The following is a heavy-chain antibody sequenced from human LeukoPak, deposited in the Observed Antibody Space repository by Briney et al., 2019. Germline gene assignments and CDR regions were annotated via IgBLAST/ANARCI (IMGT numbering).Heavy chain of an antibody. J-gene: IGHJ4*02. Sequence: PGGSLRLSCAASGFTFSAYGMHWVRQAPGKGLEWVSFTGGSGGSKYYADSVKGRFIISRDNSKNTLYLRMNSLRAEDTAAYYCAKASGYSSDWGQGTLVTVSS. D-gene: IGHD6-19*01. CDR2: TGGSGGSK. CDR3: AKASGYSSD. V-gene: IGHV3-23*01. CDR1: GFTFSAYG.